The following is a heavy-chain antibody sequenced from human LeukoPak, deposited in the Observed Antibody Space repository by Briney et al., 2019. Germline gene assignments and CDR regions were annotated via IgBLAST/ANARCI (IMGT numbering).Heavy chain of an antibody. V-gene: IGHV3-23*01. D-gene: IGHD3-9*01. CDR3: ARVDPDPI. Sequence: GGSLRLSCAASGFTFSSYAMSLVRQAPGKGLEWVSDISDGGGSTYYADSVKGRFTISRDNSKNSLYLQMNSLRAEDTAVYYCARVDPDPIWGQGTMVTVSS. J-gene: IGHJ3*02. CDR2: ISDGGGST. CDR1: GFTFSSYA.